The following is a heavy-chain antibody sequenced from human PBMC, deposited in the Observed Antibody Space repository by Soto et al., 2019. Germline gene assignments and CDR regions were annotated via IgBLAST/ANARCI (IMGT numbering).Heavy chain of an antibody. V-gene: IGHV3-30*03. CDR3: ARTLYGDYDELVGYLDY. CDR2: ISYDGSNK. J-gene: IGHJ4*02. D-gene: IGHD4-17*01. Sequence: GGSLRLSCAASGFTFSSYGMHWVRQAPGKGLEWVAVISYDGSNKYYADSVKGRFTISRDNSKNTLYLQMNSLRAEDTAVYYCARTLYGDYDELVGYLDYWGQGTLVTVSS. CDR1: GFTFSSYG.